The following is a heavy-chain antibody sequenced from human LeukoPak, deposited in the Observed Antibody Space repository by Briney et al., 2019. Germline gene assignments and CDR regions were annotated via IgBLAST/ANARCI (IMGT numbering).Heavy chain of an antibody. D-gene: IGHD6-6*01. CDR3: AKEEAARYGMDV. J-gene: IGHJ6*02. V-gene: IGHV3-30*02. CDR2: IWYDGSKN. Sequence: GGSLRLSCAASGFSFRNFGMHWVRQAPGKGLEWVASIWYDGSKNYYADSVKGRFTISRDNSRNTLYLQMNSQRTEDTALYYCAKEEAARYGMDVWGQGTTVTVS. CDR1: GFSFRNFG.